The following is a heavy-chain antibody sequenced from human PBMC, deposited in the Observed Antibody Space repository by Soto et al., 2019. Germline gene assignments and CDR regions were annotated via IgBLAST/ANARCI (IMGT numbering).Heavy chain of an antibody. Sequence: EVQLVESGGVVVQPGGSLRLSCAASGFTFDDYTMHWVRQAPGKGLEWVSLISWDGGSTYYAGSVKGRFTISRDDSKNSLYLQMNSLRTEDTALYYCAKVLLVDYYYGMDVWGQGTTVTVSS. CDR3: AKVLLVDYYYGMDV. CDR1: GFTFDDYT. D-gene: IGHD3-16*02. J-gene: IGHJ6*02. V-gene: IGHV3-43*01. CDR2: ISWDGGST.